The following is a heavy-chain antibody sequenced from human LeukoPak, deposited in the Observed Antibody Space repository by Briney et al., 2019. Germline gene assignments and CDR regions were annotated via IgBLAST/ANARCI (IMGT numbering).Heavy chain of an antibody. CDR2: IIPIFGTA. Sequence: PVKVSCKASGGTFSSYAVSWVRQAPGQGLEWMGGIIPIFGTANYAQKFQGRVTITTDESTSTAYMELSSLRSEDTAVYYCARVPRISYYYYMDVWGKGTTVTVSS. V-gene: IGHV1-69*05. CDR3: ARVPRISYYYYMDV. CDR1: GGTFSSYA. D-gene: IGHD1-14*01. J-gene: IGHJ6*03.